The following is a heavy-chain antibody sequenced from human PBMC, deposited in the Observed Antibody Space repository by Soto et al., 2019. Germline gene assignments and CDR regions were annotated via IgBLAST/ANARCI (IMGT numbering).Heavy chain of an antibody. J-gene: IGHJ4*02. CDR2: IVVGSGNT. CDR1: GFTFTSSA. Sequence: QMQLVQSGPEVKKPGTSVKVSCKASGFTFTSSAVQWVRQARGQRLEWLGWIVVGSGNTNYAQKFQERVTITRDMSTSTAYMELSSQRSEDTAVYYCAALYYYDSSGYDHFDYWGLGTLVTVSS. D-gene: IGHD3-22*01. CDR3: AALYYYDSSGYDHFDY. V-gene: IGHV1-58*01.